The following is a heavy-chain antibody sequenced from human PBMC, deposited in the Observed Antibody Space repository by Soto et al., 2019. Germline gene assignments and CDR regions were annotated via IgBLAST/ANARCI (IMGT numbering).Heavy chain of an antibody. CDR1: GITYTTYA. Sequence: ASVKVSCKASGITYTTYAIHWVRQAPGQGLEWMGWINTGNGNTRYSQRFQGRVTLTTDTSASTAYMDVSSLTSEDTAVYYCARDYYDVWSGYHVAPRFDYWGQGTLVTVSS. D-gene: IGHD3-3*01. CDR3: ARDYYDVWSGYHVAPRFDY. V-gene: IGHV1-3*04. J-gene: IGHJ4*02. CDR2: INTGNGNT.